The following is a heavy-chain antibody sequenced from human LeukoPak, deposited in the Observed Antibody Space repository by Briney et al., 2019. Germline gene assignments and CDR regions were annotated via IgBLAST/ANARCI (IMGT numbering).Heavy chain of an antibody. Sequence: GGSLRLSCAASGFTFDDYAMHWVRQAPGKGLEWVAGITWNSDNIEYADSVKGRFTISRDNAKNSLYLQMNSLRAEDMALYYCAKGGGGRLIYYYYMDVWGKGTTVTVSS. CDR3: AKGGGGRLIYYYYMDV. D-gene: IGHD3-16*01. CDR1: GFTFDDYA. CDR2: ITWNSDNI. V-gene: IGHV3-9*03. J-gene: IGHJ6*03.